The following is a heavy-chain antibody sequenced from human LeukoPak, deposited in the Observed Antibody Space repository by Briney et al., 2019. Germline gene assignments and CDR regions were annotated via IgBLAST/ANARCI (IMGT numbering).Heavy chain of an antibody. CDR2: IYHSGDT. Sequence: SETLSLTCDVSGYSVSSGYYWGWIRQPPGKGREWIGTIYHSGDTYYTPSLKSRVTISVDTSNHQISLTLPSVTAADTDMYFCASSTAVVKAKKFQEWGQGTLVSVSS. CDR1: GYSVSSGYY. D-gene: IGHD3-16*02. CDR3: ASSTAVVKAKKFQE. J-gene: IGHJ1*01. V-gene: IGHV4-38-2*01.